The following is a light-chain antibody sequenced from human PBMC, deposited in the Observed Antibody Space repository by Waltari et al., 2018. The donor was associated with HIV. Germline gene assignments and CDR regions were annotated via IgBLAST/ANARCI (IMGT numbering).Light chain of an antibody. CDR3: HEWDDTTGV. V-gene: IGLV3-1*01. CDR1: KLGDKS. CDR2: QEA. Sequence: SYELTQPPSVSVSPGQTANITCSGAKLGDKSAHWYQHKPGQSPVLVINQEAKGASGRPERFSGSNSGNTATLSIRGTEAMDDDDDDCHEWDDTTGVFGAGTKVTVL. J-gene: IGLJ1*01.